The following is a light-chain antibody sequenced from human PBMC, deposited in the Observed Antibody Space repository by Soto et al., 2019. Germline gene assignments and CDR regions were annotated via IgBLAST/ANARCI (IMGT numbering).Light chain of an antibody. J-gene: IGLJ2*01. Sequence: QAVVTQEPAFSVSPGGTVTLTCGLSSGSVSTSYYPSWYQQTPGQAPRTLIYSTNTRSSGVPDRFSGSILGNKAALTITGAQADDESDYYCVLYMGGGIWVFGGGTKLTVL. CDR2: STN. CDR1: SGSVSTSYY. CDR3: VLYMGGGIWV. V-gene: IGLV8-61*01.